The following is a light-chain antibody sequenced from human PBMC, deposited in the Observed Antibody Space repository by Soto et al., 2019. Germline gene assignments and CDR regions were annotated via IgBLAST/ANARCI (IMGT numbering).Light chain of an antibody. J-gene: IGKJ4*02. CDR1: QDITSD. Sequence: AIQLTQSPSSLSASLGDTVIITCRASQDITSDLAWYQQRPGKAPILLIYDASRLESGVPSRFSGSGSGTEFTLTISSLQPEDFATYYCQQFNAYPLTFGGGTKVDIK. V-gene: IGKV1-13*02. CDR2: DAS. CDR3: QQFNAYPLT.